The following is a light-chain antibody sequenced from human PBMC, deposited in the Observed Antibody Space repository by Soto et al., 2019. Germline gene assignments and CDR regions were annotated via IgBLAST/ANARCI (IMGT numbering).Light chain of an antibody. CDR2: GTS. Sequence: EIVLTQSPGTLSLSLGERATLSCRASQSVSTKYVAWYQQKPGQTPSLLIYGTSNRAADIPDRFSGSGSGTDFSLTISRLEPEDFAVYYCQYYGSSPPATFGQGTKLEIK. J-gene: IGKJ2*01. V-gene: IGKV3-20*01. CDR1: QSVSTKY. CDR3: QYYGSSPPAT.